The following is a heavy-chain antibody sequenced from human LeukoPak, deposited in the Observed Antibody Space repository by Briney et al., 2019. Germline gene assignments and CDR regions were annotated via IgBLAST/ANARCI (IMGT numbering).Heavy chain of an antibody. CDR2: IYYSEST. CDR3: ARGLYYYGSGSYYSGYFDY. Sequence: SETLSLTCTVSGGSMSSSSYYWGWIRQPPGKGLEWIGSIYYSESTYQNPSLKSRVTISVDTSENQFSLKLSSVTAADTAVYYCARGLYYYGSGSYYSGYFDYWGQGTLVTVSS. CDR1: GGSMSSSSYY. D-gene: IGHD3-10*01. V-gene: IGHV4-39*07. J-gene: IGHJ4*02.